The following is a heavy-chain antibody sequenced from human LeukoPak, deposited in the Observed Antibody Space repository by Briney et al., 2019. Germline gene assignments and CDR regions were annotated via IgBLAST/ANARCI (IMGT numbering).Heavy chain of an antibody. D-gene: IGHD4-17*01. J-gene: IGHJ4*02. CDR2: ISSGSGTI. CDR3: ARSRTAVTAAFDY. CDR1: GFTFTTYS. V-gene: IGHV3-48*01. Sequence: PGGSLRLSCTASGFTFTTYSMNWVRQGPGKGLEWLSYISSGSGTIYYGDVVKGRFTISRDNAKNSLYLQMNSLRVEDTAVYYCARSRTAVTAAFDYWGQGTLVTVSS.